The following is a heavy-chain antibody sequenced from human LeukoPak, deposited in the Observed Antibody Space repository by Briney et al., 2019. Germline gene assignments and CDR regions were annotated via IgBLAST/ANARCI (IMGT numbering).Heavy chain of an antibody. CDR2: TSSSSTTI. CDR3: ARDLKGYSSSGGVDY. V-gene: IGHV3-48*01. Sequence: PGGSLRLSCAASGFSFSSYSMNWVRQAPGKGLEWVSYTSSSSTTIHYADSVKGRFTISRDSARNSLYLQMNSLRAEDTATYYCARDLKGYSSSGGVDYWGQGTLVTVSS. CDR1: GFSFSSYS. D-gene: IGHD6-13*01. J-gene: IGHJ4*02.